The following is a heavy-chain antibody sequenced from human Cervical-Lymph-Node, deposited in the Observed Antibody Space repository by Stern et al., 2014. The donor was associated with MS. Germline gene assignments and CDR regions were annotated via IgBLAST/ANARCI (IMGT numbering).Heavy chain of an antibody. CDR3: AKSTVTSLSDY. D-gene: IGHD4-17*01. V-gene: IGHV3-23*04. Sequence: EDQLVESGGGLVQPGGSLRLSCAASGFTFSSYAMSWVRQAPGQGLEWVSAISGSGGSTYDADSVKGRFTIARDNAKNTLYLQMNSLRAEDTAVYYCAKSTVTSLSDYWGQGTLVTVSS. CDR1: GFTFSSYA. J-gene: IGHJ4*02. CDR2: ISGSGGST.